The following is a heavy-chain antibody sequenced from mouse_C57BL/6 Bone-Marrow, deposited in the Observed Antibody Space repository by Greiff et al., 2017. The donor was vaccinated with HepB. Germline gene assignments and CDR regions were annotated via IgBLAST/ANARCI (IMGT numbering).Heavy chain of an antibody. CDR3: ARHRDSSGPTMDY. Sequence: EVKLMESGGGLVQPGGSLKLSCAASGFTFSDYGIAWVRQAPRKGPEWVAFISNLAYSIYYADTVTGRFTISRENAKNTLYLEMSSLRSEDTAMYYCARHRDSSGPTMDYWGQGTSVTVSS. CDR1: GFTFSDYG. D-gene: IGHD3-2*02. V-gene: IGHV5-15*01. J-gene: IGHJ4*01. CDR2: ISNLAYSI.